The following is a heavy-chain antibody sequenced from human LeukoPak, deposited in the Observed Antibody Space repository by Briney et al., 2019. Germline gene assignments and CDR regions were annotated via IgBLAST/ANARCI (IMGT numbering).Heavy chain of an antibody. Sequence: SEALSLTCAVYGGSFSGYYWSWIRQPPGKGLEWIGETNHSGSTNYNPSLKSRVTISVDTSKNQFSLKLSSVTAADTAVYYCARGLTMVRGIRLFDYWGQGTLVTVSS. D-gene: IGHD3-10*01. J-gene: IGHJ4*02. CDR3: ARGLTMVRGIRLFDY. V-gene: IGHV4-34*01. CDR2: TNHSGST. CDR1: GGSFSGYY.